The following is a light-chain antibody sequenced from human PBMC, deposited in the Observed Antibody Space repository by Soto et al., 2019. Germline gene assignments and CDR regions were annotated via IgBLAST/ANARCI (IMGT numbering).Light chain of an antibody. CDR3: QSYDSSLSAWV. CDR1: SSNIGAGYD. Sequence: QSVLTQPPSVSWAPGQRVTISCTGRSSNIGAGYDVHWYQQLPGTAPRLLIFGNNNRPSGVPDRFSGSKSGTSASLAITGLQAGDEADYYCQSYDSSLSAWVFGGGTQLTVL. CDR2: GNN. J-gene: IGLJ3*02. V-gene: IGLV1-40*01.